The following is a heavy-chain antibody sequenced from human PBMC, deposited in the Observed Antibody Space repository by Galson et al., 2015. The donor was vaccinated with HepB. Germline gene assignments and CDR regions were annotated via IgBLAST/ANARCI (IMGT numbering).Heavy chain of an antibody. CDR1: GYTFTSYG. V-gene: IGHV1-18*04. CDR2: ISAYNGNT. Sequence: SVKVSCKASGYTFTSYGISWVRQAPGQGLEWMGWISAYNGNTNYAQKLQGRVTMTTDTSTSTAYMELRSLRSDDTAVYYCARVWVAAGTVVMYGGVMDVWGQGTTVTVSS. D-gene: IGHD6-13*01. CDR3: ARVWVAAGTVVMYGGVMDV. J-gene: IGHJ6*02.